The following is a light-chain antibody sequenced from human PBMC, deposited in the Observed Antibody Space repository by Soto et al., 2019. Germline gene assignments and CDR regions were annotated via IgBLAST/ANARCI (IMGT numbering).Light chain of an antibody. CDR2: EVS. Sequence: QSALTQPASVSGSPGQSITISCTGTSSDVGSYNLVSWYQQHPGKAPKLMIYEVSNRPSGVSNRFSGSKSGNTASLTISGLQAEDEADYYCSSYTSSSTLVFGGGTKVTV. V-gene: IGLV2-14*02. CDR1: SSDVGSYNL. CDR3: SSYTSSSTLV. J-gene: IGLJ3*02.